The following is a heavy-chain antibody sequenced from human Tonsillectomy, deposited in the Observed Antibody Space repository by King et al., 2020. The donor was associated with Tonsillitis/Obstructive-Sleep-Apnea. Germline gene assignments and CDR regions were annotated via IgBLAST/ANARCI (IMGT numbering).Heavy chain of an antibody. Sequence: QLQESGPGLVKPSETLSLTCTVSGGSISSSSYYWGWIRQPPGKGLEWIGSIYYSGSTYYNPSLQSRVTISVDTSKNQFSLELRAVTAADTAVYYCARRKYSIITGPDWYFDLWGRGTLVIVSS. J-gene: IGHJ2*01. CDR1: GGSISSSSYY. CDR3: ARRKYSIITGPDWYFDL. V-gene: IGHV4-39*01. D-gene: IGHD6-6*01. CDR2: IYYSGST.